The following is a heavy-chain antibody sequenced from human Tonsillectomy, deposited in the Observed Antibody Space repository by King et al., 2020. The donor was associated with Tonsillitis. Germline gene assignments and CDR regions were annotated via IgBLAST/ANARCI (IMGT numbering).Heavy chain of an antibody. V-gene: IGHV1-69*04. CDR1: GGTFSSHT. Sequence: QLVQSGAEVKKPGSSVKVSCKASGGTFSSHTITWVRQGPGRGLEWMGGIVPILGIAKNAQHFQGRVTITADKSPSTAYMELRSLRTEDTAVYYCAREGPLEHMDVWGKGTAVTVSS. J-gene: IGHJ6*03. CDR3: AREGPLEHMDV. CDR2: IVPILGIA.